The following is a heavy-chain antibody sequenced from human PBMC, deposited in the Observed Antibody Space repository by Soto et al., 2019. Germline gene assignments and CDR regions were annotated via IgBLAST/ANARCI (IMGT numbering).Heavy chain of an antibody. CDR1: GYTFTSYG. Sequence: ASVKVSCKASGYTFTSYGISWVRQAPGRGLEWMGWNSAYNGNTNYAQKLQGRVTMTTDTSTSTAYMELRSLRSDDTAVYYCARSRRGIAAAGTVDYWGQGTLVTVSS. CDR3: ARSRRGIAAAGTVDY. V-gene: IGHV1-18*01. D-gene: IGHD6-13*01. CDR2: NSAYNGNT. J-gene: IGHJ4*02.